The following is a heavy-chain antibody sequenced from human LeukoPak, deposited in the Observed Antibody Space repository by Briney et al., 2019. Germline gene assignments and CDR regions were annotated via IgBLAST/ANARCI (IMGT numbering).Heavy chain of an antibody. V-gene: IGHV4-61*02. CDR2: IDTSGST. CDR1: GGSISSGSYY. CDR3: ARDAEDYYFDY. J-gene: IGHJ4*02. Sequence: MSSQTLSLTCTVSGGSISSGSYYWGWIRQPAGKGLEWIGRIDTSGSTNDNPALKGRVTISVGTSKNHFSLKLRSVTAADMAVYYCARDAEDYYFDYWGQGTLVTVSS.